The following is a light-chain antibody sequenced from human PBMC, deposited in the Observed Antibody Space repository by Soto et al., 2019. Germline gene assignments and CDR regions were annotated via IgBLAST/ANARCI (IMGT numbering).Light chain of an antibody. CDR3: TSWTTSTTMI. V-gene: IGLV2-14*03. Sequence: QSALTQPASVSGSPGQSITISCTGTSSDIGAYNFVSWYQQHPGKAPKLMLYDVNIRPSGVSNRFSGSKSGNTASLTSSGLQAEEEADYYCTSWTTSTTMIFGGGTKLTVL. CDR1: SSDIGAYNF. J-gene: IGLJ2*01. CDR2: DVN.